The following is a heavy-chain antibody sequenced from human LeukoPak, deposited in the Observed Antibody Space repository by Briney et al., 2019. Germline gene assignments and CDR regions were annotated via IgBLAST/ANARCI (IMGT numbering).Heavy chain of an antibody. D-gene: IGHD3-16*01. CDR3: ARGLRGTGRNYNYYMDV. CDR2: MNPNSGNT. Sequence: ASVKVSCKASGYTFTSYDINWVRQATGQGLEWMGWMNPNSGNTGYAQKFQGRVTMTRNTSISTAYMELSSLRSEDTAVYYCARGLRGTGRNYNYYMDVWGKGTTVTVSS. J-gene: IGHJ6*03. V-gene: IGHV1-8*01. CDR1: GYTFTSYD.